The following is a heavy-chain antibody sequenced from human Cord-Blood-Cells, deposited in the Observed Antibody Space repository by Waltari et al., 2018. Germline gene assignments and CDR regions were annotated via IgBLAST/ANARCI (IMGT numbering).Heavy chain of an antibody. CDR1: GGSISSYY. D-gene: IGHD6-13*01. Sequence: QVQLQESGPGLVKPSETLSLTCTASGGSISSYYWRWLRQPAGKGLEWIGRIYTSGSTNYNPSLKSRVTMSVDTSKNQFSLKLSSVTAADTAVYYCARDSDSSSWYWFDPWGQGTLVTVSS. CDR3: ARDSDSSSWYWFDP. V-gene: IGHV4-4*07. CDR2: IYTSGST. J-gene: IGHJ5*02.